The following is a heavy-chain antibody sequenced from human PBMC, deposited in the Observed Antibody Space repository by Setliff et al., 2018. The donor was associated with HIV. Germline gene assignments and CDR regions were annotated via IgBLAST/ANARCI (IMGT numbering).Heavy chain of an antibody. D-gene: IGHD2-15*01. CDR1: GGTFSSYA. Sequence: ASVKVSCKASGGTFSSYAISWVRQAPGQGLEWMGGIIPILGIANYAQKFQGRVTITADESTSTAYMELSSLRSEDTAVYYCARGYCGGGICYSPNWLDPWGQGTLVTVSS. CDR3: ARGYCGGGICYSPNWLDP. J-gene: IGHJ5*02. V-gene: IGHV1-69*10. CDR2: IIPILGIA.